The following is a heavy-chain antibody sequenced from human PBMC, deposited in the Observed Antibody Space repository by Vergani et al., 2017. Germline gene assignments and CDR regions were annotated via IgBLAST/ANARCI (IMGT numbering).Heavy chain of an antibody. J-gene: IGHJ4*02. Sequence: EVMLVQSGAEVKKPGESLKISCKYSESSFISNEIAWVRQMSGKGLQWMGNINPIDSKIAYSPSFQGQAIMSLDKSITTAYLQWRSLKASDTAIYYCTRHVPCGDGACLRFDHWGQGMQVTVSS. CDR1: ESSFISNE. CDR2: INPIDSKI. CDR3: TRHVPCGDGACLRFDH. D-gene: IGHD2-21*01. V-gene: IGHV5-51*01.